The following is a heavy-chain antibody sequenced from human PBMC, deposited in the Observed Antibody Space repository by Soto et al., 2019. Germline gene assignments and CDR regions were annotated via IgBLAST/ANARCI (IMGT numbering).Heavy chain of an antibody. CDR3: ARELGGIVRVPAAMPRYNWFDP. V-gene: IGHV1-18*01. CDR1: GYTFTSYG. Sequence: QVQLVQSGAEVKKPGASVKVSCKASGYTFTSYGISWVRQAPGQGLEWMGWISAYNGNTNYAQKLQGRVTMTTDTSTSTAYMELRSLRSDDTAVYYCARELGGIVRVPAAMPRYNWFDPWGQGTLVTVSS. J-gene: IGHJ5*02. D-gene: IGHD2-2*01. CDR2: ISAYNGNT.